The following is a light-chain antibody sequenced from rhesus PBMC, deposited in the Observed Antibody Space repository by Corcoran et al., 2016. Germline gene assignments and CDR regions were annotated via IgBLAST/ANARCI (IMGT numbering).Light chain of an antibody. J-gene: IGKJ2*01. Sequence: DIQMTQSPSSLSASVGDTVTISCRASQRVMNWLAWYQQKPGKAPKLLIHKASSLQSGVPSRFSGSGSGTDFTLTISSLQPEDFATYYCLQYSSSPYSFGQGTKVEIK. V-gene: IGKV1-22*01. CDR1: QRVMNW. CDR2: KAS. CDR3: LQYSSSPYS.